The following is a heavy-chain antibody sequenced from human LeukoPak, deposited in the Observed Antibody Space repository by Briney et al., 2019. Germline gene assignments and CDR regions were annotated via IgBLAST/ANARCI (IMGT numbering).Heavy chain of an antibody. Sequence: GASVKVSRKGLGDTFTSYDINWVRQATGQGLEWMGWKNPNSGNTGYAQKCQDRDAITRNTSISTAYMELSSLRSEDTAVYYCARVDVDTAMVHNFDYWGQGTLVTVS. CDR3: ARVDVDTAMVHNFDY. CDR2: KNPNSGNT. D-gene: IGHD5-18*01. J-gene: IGHJ4*02. V-gene: IGHV1-8*03. CDR1: GDTFTSYD.